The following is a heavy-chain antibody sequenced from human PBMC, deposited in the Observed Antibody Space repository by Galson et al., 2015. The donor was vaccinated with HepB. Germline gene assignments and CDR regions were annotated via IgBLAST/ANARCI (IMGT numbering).Heavy chain of an antibody. CDR3: ARDRPPAIAAADPFQH. CDR2: ISNNADYT. CDR1: GFTFSAYN. Sequence: SLRLSCAASGFTFSAYNMNWVRQAPGKGLEWVSSISNNADYTYYSDSVKGRFTISRDNAKNSLYLQMDSLRVEDTAVYYCARDRPPAIAAADPFQHWGQGTLVSVSS. J-gene: IGHJ1*01. V-gene: IGHV3-21*01. D-gene: IGHD6-25*01.